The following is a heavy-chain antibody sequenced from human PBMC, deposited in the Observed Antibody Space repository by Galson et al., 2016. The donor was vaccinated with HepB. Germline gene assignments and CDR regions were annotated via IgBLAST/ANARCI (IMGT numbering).Heavy chain of an antibody. J-gene: IGHJ2*01. CDR2: IYSGGTT. Sequence: SLRLSCAASGFTLSSYWMSWVRQAPGKGLEWVSVIYSGGTTYYADSVKGRFTISRDNSKNTLYLQMNSLRAEDTAVYYCASLRFKGFDLWGRGTLVTVSS. V-gene: IGHV3-53*01. CDR3: ASLRFKGFDL. CDR1: GFTLSSYW. D-gene: IGHD3-3*01.